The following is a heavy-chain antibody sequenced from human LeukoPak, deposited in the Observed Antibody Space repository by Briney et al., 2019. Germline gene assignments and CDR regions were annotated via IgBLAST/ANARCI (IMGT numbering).Heavy chain of an antibody. CDR3: ARHSRTLTKWAPFDY. Sequence: PSETLSLTCTVSGDSMYNSDYYWSWIRQPPGKGLEWIGYIYYSGSTNYNPSLKSRVTISVDTSKNQFSLKLSSVTAADTAVYYCARHSRTLTKWAPFDYWGQGALVTVSS. J-gene: IGHJ4*02. D-gene: IGHD1-26*01. CDR1: GDSMYNSDYY. V-gene: IGHV4-61*05. CDR2: IYYSGST.